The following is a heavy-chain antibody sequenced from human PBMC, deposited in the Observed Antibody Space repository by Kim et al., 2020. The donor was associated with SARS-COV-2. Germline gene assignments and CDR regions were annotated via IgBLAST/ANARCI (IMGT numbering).Heavy chain of an antibody. J-gene: IGHJ4*02. CDR3: ASGQWLVRGVLDY. D-gene: IGHD6-19*01. Sequence: SETLSLTCAVSGGSISSSNWWSWVRQPPGKGLEWIGEIYHSGSTNYNPSLKSRVTISVDKSKNQFSLKLSSVTAADTAVYYCASGQWLVRGVLDYWGQGTLVTVSS. CDR1: GGSISSSNW. V-gene: IGHV4-4*02. CDR2: IYHSGST.